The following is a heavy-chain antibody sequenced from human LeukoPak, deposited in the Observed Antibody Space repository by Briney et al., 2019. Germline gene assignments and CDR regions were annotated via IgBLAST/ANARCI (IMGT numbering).Heavy chain of an antibody. V-gene: IGHV4-61*09. D-gene: IGHD5-18*01. CDR2: ISTSGRT. J-gene: IGHJ6*03. CDR1: GGSINSGRYY. CDR3: ARGLHGYTYGYVPWELYYYMDV. Sequence: PSETLSLTCNVSGGSINSGRYYWSWIWQPAGRGLEWIGHISTSGRTSYSPSLKSRVTISVDTSKNQFSLKMSSVSAADTAVYYCARGLHGYTYGYVPWELYYYMDVWGKGTTVTISS.